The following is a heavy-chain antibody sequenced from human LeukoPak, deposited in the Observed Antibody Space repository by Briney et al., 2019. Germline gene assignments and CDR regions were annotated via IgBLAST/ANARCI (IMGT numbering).Heavy chain of an antibody. J-gene: IGHJ5*02. D-gene: IGHD3-10*01. CDR1: GGSISSSSYY. V-gene: IGHV4-39*01. CDR2: IYYSGST. CDR3: ARHEATMVRGVILSGNWFDP. Sequence: SETLSLTCTVSGGSISSSSYYWGWIRQPPGKGLEWIGSIYYSGSTYYNPSLKSRVTISVDTSKNQFSLKLSSVTAADTAVYYCARHEATMVRGVILSGNWFDPWGQGTLVTVSS.